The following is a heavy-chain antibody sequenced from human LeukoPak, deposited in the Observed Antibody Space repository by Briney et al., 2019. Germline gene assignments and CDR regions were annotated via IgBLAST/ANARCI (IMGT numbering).Heavy chain of an antibody. D-gene: IGHD1-26*01. Sequence: GGSLRLSCAASGFIVSGDFMSWVRQAPGKGLEWVTVIYSDGSTYYADSVKGRFTISRDNSKNTLDLQMTGLRAEDTAVYYCARERGRGRDSPWFDYWGQGTLVTVSS. CDR2: IYSDGST. V-gene: IGHV3-53*01. J-gene: IGHJ4*02. CDR3: ARERGRGRDSPWFDY. CDR1: GFIVSGDF.